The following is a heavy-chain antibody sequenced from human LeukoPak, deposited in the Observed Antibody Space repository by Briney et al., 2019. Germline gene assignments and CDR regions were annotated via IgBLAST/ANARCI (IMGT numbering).Heavy chain of an antibody. CDR2: INHSGST. D-gene: IGHD3-22*01. Sequence: SETLSLTCAVYGGSFSGYYWSWIRQPPGKGLEWIGEINHSGSTNYNPSLKSRVTISVDTSKNQFSLKLSSVTAADTAVYYCAKLLGKSSGRDAFDIWGQGTMVTVSS. CDR1: GGSFSGYY. CDR3: AKLLGKSSGRDAFDI. J-gene: IGHJ3*02. V-gene: IGHV4-34*01.